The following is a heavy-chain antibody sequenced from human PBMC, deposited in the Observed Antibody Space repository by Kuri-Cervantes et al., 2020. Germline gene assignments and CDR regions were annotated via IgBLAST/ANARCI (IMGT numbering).Heavy chain of an antibody. J-gene: IGHJ4*02. Sequence: GGSLRLSCVVSGFTFSSYGMHWVRQAPGKGLEWVSSISSSSSYIYYADSVKGRFTISRDNAKNSLYLQMNSLRAEDTAVYYCAKEDIVATIWYFDYWGQGTLVTVSS. CDR2: ISSSSSYI. CDR1: GFTFSSYG. D-gene: IGHD5-12*01. V-gene: IGHV3-21*01. CDR3: AKEDIVATIWYFDY.